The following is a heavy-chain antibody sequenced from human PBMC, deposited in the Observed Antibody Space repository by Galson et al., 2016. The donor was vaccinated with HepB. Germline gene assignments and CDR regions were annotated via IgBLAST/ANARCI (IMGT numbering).Heavy chain of an antibody. Sequence: GYTFTDYFMHWVRQPPGQGLEWMGRINPNSGDTNYAQSFQGRVTMTRAPSLSTPYMELSWLRSDDTAVYFWGQTQKGGSWFPHYWGQGTLVTFAS. CDR1: GYTFTDYF. CDR3: GQTQKGGSWFPHY. CDR2: INPNSGDT. D-gene: IGHD6-13*01. V-gene: IGHV1-2*06. J-gene: IGHJ4*02.